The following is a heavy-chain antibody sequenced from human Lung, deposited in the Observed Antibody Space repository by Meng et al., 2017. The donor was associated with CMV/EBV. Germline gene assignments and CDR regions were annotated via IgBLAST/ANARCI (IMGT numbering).Heavy chain of an antibody. V-gene: IGHV3-21*01. Sequence: GESLKISCAASGFTFSSYEMNWVRQAPGKGLEWVASISSSRSYINYADSVKGRFTISRDNAKDSLYLQMSSLRAEDTAVYYCARERLYQPLWGDALDIWGQGTVVTVSS. CDR2: ISSSRSYI. CDR1: GFTFSSYE. D-gene: IGHD2-2*01. J-gene: IGHJ3*02. CDR3: ARERLYQPLWGDALDI.